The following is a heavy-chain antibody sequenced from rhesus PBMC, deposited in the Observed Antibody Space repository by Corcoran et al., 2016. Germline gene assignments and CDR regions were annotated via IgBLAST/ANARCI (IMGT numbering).Heavy chain of an antibody. CDR3: ARHLGSSYGWRFDV. D-gene: IGHD6-43*01. J-gene: IGHJ5-1*01. CDR2: ILGSGAST. Sequence: QVQLQESGPAVVKPSETLSLTCAVSGGSISSSNWWDWIRQPPGKGREWVGGILGSGASTLSSPSLKSRITLSIDTSTNQFSLKLSSVAAAAAAVYFCARHLGSSYGWRFDVWGQGVLVTVSS. V-gene: IGHV4-93*02. CDR1: GGSISSSNW.